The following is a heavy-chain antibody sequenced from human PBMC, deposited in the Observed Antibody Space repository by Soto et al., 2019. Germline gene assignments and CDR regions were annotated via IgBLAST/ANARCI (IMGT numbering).Heavy chain of an antibody. D-gene: IGHD6-13*01. J-gene: IGHJ4*02. CDR1: GFTFSSYA. CDR2: ISGSGGST. CDR3: AYSSTPFDY. Sequence: EVQLLESGGGLVQPEGSLRLSCAASGFTFSSYAMSWVRQAPGKGLKWVSAISGSGGSTYYTDSVKGRFTISRDNSKNTLYLQMNSLRAEDTAVYYCAYSSTPFDYWGQGTLVTVSS. V-gene: IGHV3-23*01.